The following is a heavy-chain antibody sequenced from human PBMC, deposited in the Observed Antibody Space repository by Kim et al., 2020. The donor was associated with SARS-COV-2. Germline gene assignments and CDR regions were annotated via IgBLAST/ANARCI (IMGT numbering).Heavy chain of an antibody. Sequence: KCQGRVTITRDTPASTAYMELSSLRSEDTAVYYCARDSDLSIAAAGPLDYWGQGTLVTVSS. J-gene: IGHJ4*02. CDR3: ARDSDLSIAAAGPLDY. D-gene: IGHD6-13*01. V-gene: IGHV1-3*01.